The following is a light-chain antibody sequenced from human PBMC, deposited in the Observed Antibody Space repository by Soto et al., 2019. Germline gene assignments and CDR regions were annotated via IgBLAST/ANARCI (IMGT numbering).Light chain of an antibody. Sequence: EIVLTQSPATLSLSPGVRATLSCRTSQSVSSYFAWYQQKPGRAPMLLIYDASNRATGIPARFIGSGSGTDFTLTISSLEPEDFAVYYCQQRSNWPITFGQGTRLEIK. CDR3: QQRSNWPIT. V-gene: IGKV3-11*01. CDR2: DAS. J-gene: IGKJ5*01. CDR1: QSVSSY.